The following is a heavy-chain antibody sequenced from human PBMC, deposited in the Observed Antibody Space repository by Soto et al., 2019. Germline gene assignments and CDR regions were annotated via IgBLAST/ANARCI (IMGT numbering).Heavy chain of an antibody. Sequence: QVHLLLQSRAEVKKPGSSVKVSCKASGGTPSNSAISWVRQAPRQGLEWMGGIIPVFGLVKYAQNFQGRVTITADESTNTAYMELSSLRPEDTAVYYCVGGRIVVVGSRAYYGMDVWGQGTTVTVSS. CDR2: IIPVFGLV. J-gene: IGHJ6*02. CDR1: GGTPSNSA. CDR3: VGGRIVVVGSRAYYGMDV. D-gene: IGHD3-22*01. V-gene: IGHV1-69*01.